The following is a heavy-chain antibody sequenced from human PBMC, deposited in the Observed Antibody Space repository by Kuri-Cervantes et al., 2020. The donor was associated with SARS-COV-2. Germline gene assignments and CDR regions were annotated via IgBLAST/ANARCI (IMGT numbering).Heavy chain of an antibody. CDR2: IIPILGIA. CDR1: GYTFTSYG. CDR3: ARDIIHCSSTSCYTGSYYYGMDV. V-gene: IGHV1-69*04. J-gene: IGHJ6*02. D-gene: IGHD2-2*02. Sequence: SVKVSCKASGYTFTSYGISWVRQAPGQGLEWMGRIIPILGIANYAQKFQGRVTITADKSTGTAYMELSSLRSEDTAVYYCARDIIHCSSTSCYTGSYYYGMDVWGQGTTVTVSS.